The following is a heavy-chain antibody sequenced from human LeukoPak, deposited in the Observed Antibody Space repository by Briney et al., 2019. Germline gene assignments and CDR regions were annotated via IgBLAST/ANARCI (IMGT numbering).Heavy chain of an antibody. CDR2: IKQDGSEK. D-gene: IGHD5-18*01. J-gene: IGHJ3*02. V-gene: IGHV3-7*01. CDR3: ARRGQLWLRDAFDI. CDR1: GFTFSSYW. Sequence: GGSLRLSCAASGFTFSSYWMSWVRQAPGKGLEWVANIKQDGSEKYYVDSVKGRFTISRDNAKNSLYLQMNSLRAEDTAVYYCARRGQLWLRDAFDIWGQGTMVTVSS.